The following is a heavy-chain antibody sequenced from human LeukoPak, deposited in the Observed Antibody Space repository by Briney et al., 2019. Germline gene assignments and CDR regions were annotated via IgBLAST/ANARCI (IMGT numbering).Heavy chain of an antibody. Sequence: GGSLRLSCAASGFTSSSYWMSWVRQAPGKGLEWVANIKQDGSEKYYVDSVKGRFTISRDNAKNSLYLQMNSLRAEDTAVYYCARSGCVLCVAAAGTDFDYWGQGALVIVSS. CDR1: GFTSSSYW. D-gene: IGHD6-13*01. V-gene: IGHV3-7*01. J-gene: IGHJ4*02. CDR2: IKQDGSEK. CDR3: ARSGCVLCVAAAGTDFDY.